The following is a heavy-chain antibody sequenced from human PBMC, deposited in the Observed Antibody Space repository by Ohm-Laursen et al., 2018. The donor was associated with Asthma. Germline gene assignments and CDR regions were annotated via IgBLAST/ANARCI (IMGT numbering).Heavy chain of an antibody. D-gene: IGHD3-22*01. Sequence: GSSVKVSCKASEYTFTHYYIHWVRQAPGQGLEWMGGIIPILRTANYAQNFRGRVTITADESTSTAYMDLSSLRSEDTAVYYCARGRYDSSDYDLYGLDVWGQGTTVTVSS. CDR3: ARGRYDSSDYDLYGLDV. CDR1: EYTFTHYY. V-gene: IGHV1-69*01. J-gene: IGHJ6*02. CDR2: IIPILRTA.